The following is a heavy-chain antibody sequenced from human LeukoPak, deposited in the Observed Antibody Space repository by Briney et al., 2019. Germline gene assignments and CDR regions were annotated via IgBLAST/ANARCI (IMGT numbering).Heavy chain of an antibody. CDR1: GGSISSSSYY. V-gene: IGHV4-39*01. J-gene: IGHJ5*02. CDR2: IYYSGST. D-gene: IGHD3-10*01. CDR3: ARQEIGLLWFGELGGWFDP. Sequence: SETLSLTCTVSGGSISSSSYYWGWIRQPPGKGLEWIGSIYYSGSTYYNPSLKSRVTISVDTSKNQFSLKLSSVTAADTAVYYCARQEIGLLWFGELGGWFDPWGQGTLVTVSS.